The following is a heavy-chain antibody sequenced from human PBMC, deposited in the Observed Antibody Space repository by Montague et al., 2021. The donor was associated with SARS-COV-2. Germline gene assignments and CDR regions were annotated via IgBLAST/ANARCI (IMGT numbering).Heavy chain of an antibody. Sequence: SLRLSCAASGFTVSRNYMGWVRQAPGKGLEWVSVIFGGGSTNYADSVTGRFTISRDISRNTLYLQMNSLRAEDMAVYYCAKGGTSYFYGMDVWGQGTTVAVSS. D-gene: IGHD1-26*01. CDR3: AKGGTSYFYGMDV. J-gene: IGHJ6*02. CDR1: GFTVSRNY. CDR2: IFGGGST. V-gene: IGHV3-66*01.